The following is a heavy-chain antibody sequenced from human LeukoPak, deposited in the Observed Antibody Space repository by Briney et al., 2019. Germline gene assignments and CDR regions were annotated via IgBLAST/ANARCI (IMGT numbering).Heavy chain of an antibody. CDR2: ISYDGSNK. CDR1: GFTFSSYP. V-gene: IGHV3-30*04. Sequence: GGSLRLSCAASGFTFSSYPMHWVRQAPGKGLEWVAVISYDGSNKYYADSVKGRFTISRDNSKNTLYLQMNSLRAEDTAVYYCARGSWELLLGYWGQGTLVTVSS. J-gene: IGHJ4*02. CDR3: ARGSWELLLGY. D-gene: IGHD1-26*01.